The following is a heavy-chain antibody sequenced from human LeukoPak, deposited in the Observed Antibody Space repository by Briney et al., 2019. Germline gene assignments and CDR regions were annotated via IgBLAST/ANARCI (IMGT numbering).Heavy chain of an antibody. V-gene: IGHV1-46*01. CDR1: GYTFTSYY. CDR3: ARDKQLARFDY. CDR2: INPSGGST. Sequence: ASVKVSCKASGYTFTSYYMHWVRQAPGQGLEWMGIINPSGGSTSYAQKFQGRATITADKSTSTAYMELSSLRPEDTAVYYCARDKQLARFDYWGQGTLVTVSS. D-gene: IGHD6-13*01. J-gene: IGHJ4*02.